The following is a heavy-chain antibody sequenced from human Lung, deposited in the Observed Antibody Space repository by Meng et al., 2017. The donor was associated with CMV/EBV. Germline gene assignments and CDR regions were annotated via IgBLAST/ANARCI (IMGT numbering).Heavy chain of an antibody. D-gene: IGHD6-13*01. CDR1: GYTFPDYW. V-gene: IGHV1-2*06. J-gene: IGHJ4*02. Sequence: QLVQPGADGKEPGASVKVPCKASGYTFPDYWLHWVRRAPGQDLEWMGRINPKSGDTHYAQRFQGRVTMTGDTSISTAYMELSGLRSDDTAMYYCARDEDISAAGKLFGDYWGQGTLVTVSS. CDR3: ARDEDISAAGKLFGDY. CDR2: INPKSGDT.